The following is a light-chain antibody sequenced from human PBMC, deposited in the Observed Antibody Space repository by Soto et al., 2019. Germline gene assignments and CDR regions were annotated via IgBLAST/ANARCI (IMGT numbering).Light chain of an antibody. Sequence: DIQMTQSPSTLSASVGDRVIITCRASQSISNWLAWYQQKPGKAPNLLIYKASSLKSGVPSRFSGSGSGTEFTLTINSLQSDDFAVYFCQQYNSWPRSFGPGTKLEIK. CDR3: QQYNSWPRS. J-gene: IGKJ2*01. CDR1: QSISNW. CDR2: KAS. V-gene: IGKV1-5*03.